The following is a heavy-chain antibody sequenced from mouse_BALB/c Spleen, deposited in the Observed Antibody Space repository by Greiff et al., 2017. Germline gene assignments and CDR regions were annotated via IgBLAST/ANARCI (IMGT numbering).Heavy chain of an antibody. CDR1: GYTFTSYW. V-gene: IGHV1S81*02. J-gene: IGHJ2*01. CDR3: AREGYGNHFDY. D-gene: IGHD2-1*01. CDR2: INPSNGRT. Sequence: QVQLQQHGAELVKPGASVKLSCKASGYTFTSYWMHWVKQRPGQGLEWIGEINPSNGRTNYNEKFKSKATLTVDKSSSTAYMQLSSLTSEDSAVYYCAREGYGNHFDYWGQGTTLTVSS.